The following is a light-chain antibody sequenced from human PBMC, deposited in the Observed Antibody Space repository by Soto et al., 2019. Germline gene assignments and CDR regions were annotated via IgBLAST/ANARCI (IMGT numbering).Light chain of an antibody. CDR1: QGISTY. CDR3: QQSYSTTWT. J-gene: IGKJ1*01. CDR2: AAS. Sequence: DIQMNQSPSSLSASVGDRVTITCRASQGISTYLNWYQQKPGKAPKLLIYAASSLQSGVPSRFSGSGSETDFTLTISSLQPEDFATYSCQQSYSTTWTFGQGTKVDI. V-gene: IGKV1-39*01.